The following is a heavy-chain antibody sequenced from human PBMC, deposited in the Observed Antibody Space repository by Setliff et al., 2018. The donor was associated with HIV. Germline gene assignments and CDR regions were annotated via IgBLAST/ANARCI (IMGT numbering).Heavy chain of an antibody. CDR1: GGFISSYW. Sequence: SETLSLTCTVSGGFISSYWWSWIRQPPGKGLQWIGHISYSGSTKYIPSLKSRVTISVDTLKNQFSLKLNSVTAADTVVYYCARGTRTTVRGVNYFDYWGQGTLVTVSS. CDR3: ARGTRTTVRGVNYFDY. D-gene: IGHD3-10*01. CDR2: ISYSGST. V-gene: IGHV4-59*08. J-gene: IGHJ4*02.